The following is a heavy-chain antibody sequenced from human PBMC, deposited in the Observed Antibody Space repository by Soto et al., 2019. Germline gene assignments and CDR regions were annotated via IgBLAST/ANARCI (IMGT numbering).Heavy chain of an antibody. Sequence: QVQLQESGPGLVKPSGTLSLTCTVSGGPIARRNWWRWVRKPPGRGPELIGDINYGETTNYNPSLKSRITISIDESKNRFSLRLTSVAAADTAMYYCASRGGWLHAAFDIWGRGTMASVSS. J-gene: IGHJ3*02. D-gene: IGHD6-19*01. CDR3: ASRGGWLHAAFDI. V-gene: IGHV4-4*02. CDR1: GGPIARRNW. CDR2: INYGETT.